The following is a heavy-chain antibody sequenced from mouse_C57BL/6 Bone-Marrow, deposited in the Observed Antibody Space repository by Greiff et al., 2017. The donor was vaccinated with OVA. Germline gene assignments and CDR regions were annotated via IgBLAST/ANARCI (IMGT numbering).Heavy chain of an antibody. CDR1: GFNIKNTY. D-gene: IGHD1-1*01. CDR2: LDPANGNT. J-gene: IGHJ3*01. V-gene: IGHV14-3*01. Sequence: VQLQQSVAELVRPGASVKLSCTASGFNIKNTYMHWVKQRPEQGLEWIGRLDPANGNTKYAPKFQGKATITADTSSNTAYLQLISLTSDDTAIYYCARTYGSSYGFAYWGQGTLVTVSA. CDR3: ARTYGSSYGFAY.